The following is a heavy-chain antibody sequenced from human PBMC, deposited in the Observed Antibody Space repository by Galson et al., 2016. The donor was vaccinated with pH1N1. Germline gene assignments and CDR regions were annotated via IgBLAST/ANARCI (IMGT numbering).Heavy chain of an antibody. J-gene: IGHJ4*02. Sequence: SLRLSCAASGFSFSETAMHWVRQASGKGLEWIGRIRSKANNFATAYAASPKGRFTISRDDSNNMAYLQMSSLKTEDTAVYFCTRQGPMVRGVARWLDYWGQGTLVTVSS. V-gene: IGHV3-73*01. D-gene: IGHD3-10*01. CDR1: GFSFSETA. CDR2: IRSKANNFAT. CDR3: TRQGPMVRGVARWLDY.